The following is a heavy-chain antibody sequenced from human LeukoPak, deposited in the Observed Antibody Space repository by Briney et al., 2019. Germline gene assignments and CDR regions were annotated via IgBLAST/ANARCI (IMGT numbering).Heavy chain of an antibody. V-gene: IGHV4-34*01. CDR3: ARARTMVWGSDYYYGMDV. D-gene: IGHD3-10*01. Sequence: SETLSLTCAVYGGSFSGYYWSWIRQPPGKGLEWIGEINHSGSTNYNPSLKSRVTISVDTSKNQFSLKLSSVTAADTAVYYCARARTMVWGSDYYYGMDVWGKGTTVTVSS. CDR2: INHSGST. CDR1: GGSFSGYY. J-gene: IGHJ6*04.